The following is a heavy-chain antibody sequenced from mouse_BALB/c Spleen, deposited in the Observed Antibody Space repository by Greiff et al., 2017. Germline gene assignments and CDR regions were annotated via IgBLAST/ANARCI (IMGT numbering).Heavy chain of an antibody. D-gene: IGHD2-2*01. Sequence: VNVVESGPGLVAPSQSLSITCTVSGFSLTSYGVHWVRQPPGKGLEWLGVIWAGGSTNYNSALMSRLSISKDNSKSQVFLKMNSLQTDDTAMYYCASLYYGYDGDGFAYWGQGTLVTVSA. CDR3: ASLYYGYDGDGFAY. CDR2: IWAGGST. J-gene: IGHJ3*01. CDR1: GFSLTSYG. V-gene: IGHV2-9*02.